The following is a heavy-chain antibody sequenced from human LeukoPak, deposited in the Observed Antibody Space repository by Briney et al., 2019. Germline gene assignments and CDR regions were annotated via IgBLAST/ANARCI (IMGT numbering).Heavy chain of an antibody. CDR1: GGSISSGGYF. V-gene: IGHV4-31*03. J-gene: IGHJ5*02. CDR2: IYDSGRI. CDR3: ARAFRSNPYTWFAP. Sequence: TLSLTCTVSGGSISSGGYFWSWIRQHPGKGLEWIAYIYDSGRINYNPSLESRVTISLDTSKNQFSLKLSSVTAADTAVYYCARAFRSNPYTWFAPWGQGTLVTVSS.